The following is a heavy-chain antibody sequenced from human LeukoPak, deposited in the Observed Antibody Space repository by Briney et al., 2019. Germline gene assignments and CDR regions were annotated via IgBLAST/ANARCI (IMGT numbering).Heavy chain of an antibody. CDR3: ARANYYDISGYDY. CDR2: ISSSSSVI. D-gene: IGHD3-22*01. V-gene: IGHV3-48*03. J-gene: IGHJ4*02. CDR1: GFTFSTYE. Sequence: GGSLRLSCAASGFTFSTYEMHWVRQAPGKGLEWISYISSSSSVIYYADSVRGRFTISRDNAKNSLSLQMNSLRAEDTAVYYCARANYYDISGYDYWGQGTLVTVSS.